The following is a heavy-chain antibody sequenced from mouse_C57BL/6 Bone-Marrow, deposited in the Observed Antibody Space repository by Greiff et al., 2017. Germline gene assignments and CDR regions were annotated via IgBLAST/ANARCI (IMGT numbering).Heavy chain of an antibody. Sequence: EVKLMESGGGLVKPGGSLKLSCAASGFTFSDYGMHWVRQAPEKGLEWVAYISSGSSTIYYADTVKGRFTISRDNDKNTLFLQMTSLRSEDTAMYYCAKARNYYGSTDDWWGQSTTLAVS. CDR1: GFTFSDYG. J-gene: IGHJ2*01. D-gene: IGHD1-1*01. CDR2: ISSGSSTI. V-gene: IGHV5-17*01. CDR3: AKARNYYGSTDDW.